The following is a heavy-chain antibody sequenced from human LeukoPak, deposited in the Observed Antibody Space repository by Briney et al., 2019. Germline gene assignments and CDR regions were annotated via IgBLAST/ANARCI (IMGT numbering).Heavy chain of an antibody. J-gene: IGHJ4*02. D-gene: IGHD3-22*01. V-gene: IGHV1-18*01. CDR2: ISAYNGNT. Sequence: ASVKVSCKASGYTFTSYGISWVRQAPGQGLEWMGRISAYNGNTNYAQKLQGRVTMTTDTSTSTAYMELRSLRSDDTAVYCCARGYYDSSGYYYDYWGQGTLVTVSS. CDR3: ARGYYDSSGYYYDY. CDR1: GYTFTSYG.